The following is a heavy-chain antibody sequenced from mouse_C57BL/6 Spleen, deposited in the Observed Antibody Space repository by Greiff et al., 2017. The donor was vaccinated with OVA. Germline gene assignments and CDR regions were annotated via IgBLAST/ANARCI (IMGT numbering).Heavy chain of an antibody. J-gene: IGHJ2*01. D-gene: IGHD4-1*01. CDR1: GFTFSSYA. Sequence: EVQLQESGAELVKPGGSLKLSCAASGFTFSSYAMSWVRQTPEKRLEWVATISDGGSYTYYPDNVKGRFTISRDNAKNNLYLQMSHLKSEDTAMYYCARDWDGGWDYWGQGTTLTVSS. CDR2: ISDGGSYT. V-gene: IGHV5-4*01. CDR3: ARDWDGGWDY.